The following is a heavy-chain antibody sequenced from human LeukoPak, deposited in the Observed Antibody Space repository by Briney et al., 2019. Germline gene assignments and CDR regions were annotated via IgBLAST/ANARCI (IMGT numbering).Heavy chain of an antibody. Sequence: ASVKVSCKASGGTFSSYAISWVRQAPGQGLEWMGGIIPIFGTANYAQKFQGRVTITADESTSTAYMELSSLRSEDTAVYYCVRETYYYDSSGYLTDWGQGTLVTVSS. D-gene: IGHD3-22*01. J-gene: IGHJ4*02. CDR2: IIPIFGTA. CDR1: GGTFSSYA. V-gene: IGHV1-69*01. CDR3: VRETYYYDSSGYLTD.